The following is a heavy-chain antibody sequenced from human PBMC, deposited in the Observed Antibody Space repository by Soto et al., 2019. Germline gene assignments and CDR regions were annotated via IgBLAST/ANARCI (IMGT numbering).Heavy chain of an antibody. J-gene: IGHJ4*02. D-gene: IGHD3-10*01. V-gene: IGHV3-30*18. CDR1: GFTFSSYG. CDR3: AKDLTMVREWSSPDY. CDR2: ISYDGSNK. Sequence: PGGSLRLSCAASGFTFSSYGMHWVRQAPGKGLEWVAVISYDGSNKYYADSVKGRFTISRDNSKNTLYLQMNSLRAEDTAVYYCAKDLTMVREWSSPDYWGQGTLVTVSS.